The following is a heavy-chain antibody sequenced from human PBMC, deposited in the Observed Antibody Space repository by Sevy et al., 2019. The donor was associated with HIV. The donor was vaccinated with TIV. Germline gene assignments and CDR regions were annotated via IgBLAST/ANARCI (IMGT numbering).Heavy chain of an antibody. Sequence: GGYLRLSCSASGFTFTTYPMHWVRQAPGKGLEWVAVISYDGINTYYADSVKGRFTISRDNSRNTLYLQVNSLRAEDTAIYYCARGSRSLWFGETFDSWGQGTLVSVSS. V-gene: IGHV3-30-3*01. CDR2: ISYDGINT. CDR1: GFTFTTYP. D-gene: IGHD3-10*01. CDR3: ARGSRSLWFGETFDS. J-gene: IGHJ4*02.